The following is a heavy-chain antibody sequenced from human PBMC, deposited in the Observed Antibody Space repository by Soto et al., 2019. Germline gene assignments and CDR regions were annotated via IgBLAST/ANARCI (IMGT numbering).Heavy chain of an antibody. CDR1: GFTFSSYG. J-gene: IGHJ4*02. CDR3: AKGPVMYSSSWYGPEY. Sequence: QVQLVESGGGVVQPGRSLRLSCAASGFTFSSYGMHWVRQAPGKGLEWVAVISYDGSNKYYADSVKGRFTISRDNSKNTLYLQMNSLRAEDTAVYYCAKGPVMYSSSWYGPEYWGQGTLVTVSS. CDR2: ISYDGSNK. D-gene: IGHD6-13*01. V-gene: IGHV3-30*18.